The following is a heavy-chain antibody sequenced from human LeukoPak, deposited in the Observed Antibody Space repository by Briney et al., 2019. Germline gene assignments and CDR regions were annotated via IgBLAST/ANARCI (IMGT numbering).Heavy chain of an antibody. CDR2: ISSSGSTI. CDR3: ARGNYGSGFDP. D-gene: IGHD3-10*01. CDR1: GFTVSSYE. J-gene: IGHJ5*02. Sequence: GGSLRLSCAASGFTVSSYEMNWVRQAPGKGLEWVSYISSSGSTIYYADSVKGRFTISRDNAKNSLYLQMNSLRAEDTAVYYCARGNYGSGFDPWGQGTLVTVSS. V-gene: IGHV3-48*03.